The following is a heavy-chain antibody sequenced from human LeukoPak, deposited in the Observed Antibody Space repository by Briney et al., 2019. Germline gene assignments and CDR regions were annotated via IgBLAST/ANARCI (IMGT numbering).Heavy chain of an antibody. CDR3: AKQGTFTSSSSWFLDS. Sequence: GGSLRLSCAASGFTFRYGIHWVRQAPGKGLEWVGVIWYDGSEKEYAESVKGRFTISRDNSKNTVYLRMTSLRVEDTAMYYCAKQGTFTSSSSWFLDSWGQGTLVTVSS. V-gene: IGHV3-33*06. J-gene: IGHJ4*02. D-gene: IGHD6-13*01. CDR1: GFTFRYG. CDR2: IWYDGSEK.